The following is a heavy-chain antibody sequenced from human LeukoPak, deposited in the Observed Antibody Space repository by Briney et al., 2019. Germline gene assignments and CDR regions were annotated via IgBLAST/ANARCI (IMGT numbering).Heavy chain of an antibody. CDR2: ISGSGENT. CDR1: GFTFSSYA. D-gene: IGHD5-12*01. V-gene: IGHV3-23*01. J-gene: IGHJ4*02. Sequence: GGSLRLSCAASGFTFSSYAMSWVRQAPGKGLEWVSAISGSGENTYYADSVKGRFTISRDNSKNTLYLQMNSLRAEDTAIYYCAKDQNMVATAPFDCWGQGTLVTVSS. CDR3: AKDQNMVATAPFDC.